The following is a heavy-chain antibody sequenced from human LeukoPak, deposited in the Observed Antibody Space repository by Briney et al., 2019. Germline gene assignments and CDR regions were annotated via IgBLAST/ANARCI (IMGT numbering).Heavy chain of an antibody. V-gene: IGHV3-21*01. J-gene: IGHJ6*04. CDR1: GFTFDDYG. CDR3: ARDPFGDVVVEEDV. Sequence: GGSLRLSCAASGFTFDDYGMSWVRQAPGKGLEWVSSISSSSSYIYYADSVKGRFTISRDNAKNSLYLQMNSLRAEDTAVYYCARDPFGDVVVEEDVWGKGTTVTVSS. D-gene: IGHD2-2*01. CDR2: ISSSSSYI.